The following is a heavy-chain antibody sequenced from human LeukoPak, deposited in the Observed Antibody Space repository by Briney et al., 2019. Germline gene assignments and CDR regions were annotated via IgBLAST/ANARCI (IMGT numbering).Heavy chain of an antibody. D-gene: IGHD3-22*01. V-gene: IGHV5-51*01. J-gene: IGHJ4*02. Sequence: GESLKISCKGSGCSFTSYWIGWVRQMPGKGLEWMGIIYPGDSDTRYSPSFQGQVTIPADKSISTAYLQWSSLKASDTAMYYCARVLYDSRGYYVGAFDYWGQGTLVTVSS. CDR1: GCSFTSYW. CDR3: ARVLYDSRGYYVGAFDY. CDR2: IYPGDSDT.